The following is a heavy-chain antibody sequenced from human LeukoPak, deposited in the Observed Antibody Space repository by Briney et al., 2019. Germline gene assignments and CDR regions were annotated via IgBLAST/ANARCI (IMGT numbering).Heavy chain of an antibody. V-gene: IGHV4-59*08. Sequence: PSETLSLTCTVSGGSISSYYWSWIRQPPGKGLEWIGNIYNGGSTNYNPSLKSRVTISVDSSKNQFSLKLISVTAADTAVYYCARQGGYASPFDYWGQGTLVTVSS. CDR3: ARQGGYASPFDY. CDR1: GGSISSYY. CDR2: IYNGGST. D-gene: IGHD5-12*01. J-gene: IGHJ4*02.